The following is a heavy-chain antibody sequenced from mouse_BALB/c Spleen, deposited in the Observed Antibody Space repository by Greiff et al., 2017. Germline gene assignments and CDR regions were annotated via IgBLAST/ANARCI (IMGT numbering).Heavy chain of an antibody. CDR1: GFTFTDYY. CDR3: ARDKLGQAMDD. Sequence: EVQLVESGGGLVQPGGSLRLSCATSGFTFTDYYMSWVRQPPGKALEWLGFLRNTANGYTTEYSASVKGRFTISSDNSQSILYLQMNTLRAEDSATYDCARDKLGQAMDDWGQGTSVTVSS. CDR2: LRNTANGYTT. J-gene: IGHJ4*01. D-gene: IGHD4-1*01. V-gene: IGHV7-3*02.